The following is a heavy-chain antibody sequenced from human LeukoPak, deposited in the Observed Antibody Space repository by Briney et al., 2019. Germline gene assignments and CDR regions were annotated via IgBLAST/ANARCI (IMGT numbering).Heavy chain of an antibody. J-gene: IGHJ4*02. CDR2: ISGSGGST. D-gene: IGHD7-27*01. Sequence: GGSLRLSCAAPGFTFSSYAMSWVRQAPGKGLELVSAISGSGGSTYYADSVKGRFTISRDNSKNTLYLQMNSLRAEDTAVYYCAKDRSLGISSYWGQGTLVTVSS. V-gene: IGHV3-23*01. CDR3: AKDRSLGISSY. CDR1: GFTFSSYA.